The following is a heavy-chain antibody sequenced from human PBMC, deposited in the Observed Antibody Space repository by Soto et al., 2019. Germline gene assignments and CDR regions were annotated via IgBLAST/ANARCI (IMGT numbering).Heavy chain of an antibody. Sequence: SSVKVSCKDLAGTSSSYAICWVRPAPGRRLEWIGGFIPIFGTANYARKLEGRVTITADESTSTAYRELRSLRSEDTAVYYCARAEGYCSPRIDYYYDGM. CDR2: FIPIFGTA. V-gene: IGHV1-69*13. D-gene: IGHD6-13*01. CDR3: ARAEGYCSPRIDYYYDGM. CDR1: AGTSSSYA. J-gene: IGHJ6*01.